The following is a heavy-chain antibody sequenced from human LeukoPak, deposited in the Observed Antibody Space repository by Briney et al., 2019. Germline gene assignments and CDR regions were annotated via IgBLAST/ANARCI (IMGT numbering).Heavy chain of an antibody. Sequence: SETLSLTCTVSGGSISSSSYYWGWIRQPPGKGLEWIGSIYYSGSTYYNPSLKSRVTISVDTSKNQFSLKLSSVTAADTAVYYCASQLPIVVVAAAQNDYWGQGTLVTVSS. D-gene: IGHD2-15*01. J-gene: IGHJ4*02. V-gene: IGHV4-39*07. CDR1: GGSISSSSYY. CDR2: IYYSGST. CDR3: ASQLPIVVVAAAQNDY.